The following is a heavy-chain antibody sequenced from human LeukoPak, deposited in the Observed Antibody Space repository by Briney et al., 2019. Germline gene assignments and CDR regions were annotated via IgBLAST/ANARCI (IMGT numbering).Heavy chain of an antibody. CDR1: GFTFSTYA. CDR2: INADGSAR. D-gene: IGHD3-16*01. J-gene: IGHJ4*02. Sequence: PGGSLRLSCAASGFTFSTYAMTWVRQAPGRGLAWVANINADGSARNFVDSVKGRFTISRDNAKNSLYLQMNSLRADDTAVYYCTKGGHLDNWGQGTLVTVSS. V-gene: IGHV3-7*01. CDR3: TKGGHLDN.